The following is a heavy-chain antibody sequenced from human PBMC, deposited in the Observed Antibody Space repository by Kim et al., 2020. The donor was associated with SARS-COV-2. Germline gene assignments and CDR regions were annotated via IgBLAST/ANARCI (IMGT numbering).Heavy chain of an antibody. CDR2: ISAYNGNT. V-gene: IGHV1-18*04. D-gene: IGHD3-22*01. CDR1: GYTFTSYG. Sequence: ASVKVSCKASGYTFTSYGISWVRQAPGQGLEWMGWISAYNGNTNYAQKLQGRVTMTTETSTSTAYMELRSLRSDDTAVYYCARGPRITMIVVVITTDNWFXXWGQGTLVTXSS. CDR3: ARGPRITMIVVVITTDNWFXX. J-gene: IGHJ5*02.